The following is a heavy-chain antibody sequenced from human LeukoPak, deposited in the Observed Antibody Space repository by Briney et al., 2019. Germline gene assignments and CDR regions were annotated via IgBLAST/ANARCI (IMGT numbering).Heavy chain of an antibody. CDR3: ARPKGPYSGYEFDY. Sequence: GGSLRLSCAASGFTFSSHSMNWVRQAPGKGLEWVSYISSSGSTIYYADSVKGRFSISRDNAKNSLHLQMNSLRAEDTAVYYCARPKGPYSGYEFDYWGQGTLVTVSS. J-gene: IGHJ4*02. CDR2: ISSSGSTI. CDR1: GFTFSSHS. V-gene: IGHV3-48*01. D-gene: IGHD5-12*01.